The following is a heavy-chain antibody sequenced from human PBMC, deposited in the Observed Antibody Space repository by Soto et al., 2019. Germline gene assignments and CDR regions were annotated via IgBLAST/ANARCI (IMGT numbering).Heavy chain of an antibody. CDR3: ARLRSCSGGICYLEYYFDY. V-gene: IGHV4-59*08. CDR2: ISYRGRT. Sequence: ASETLSLTCTVSGGSISSYYWNWIRQSPGKGLEWIGYISYRGRTNYNPSLKSRVTISGDTSKNQFSLKLSSVTAADTAVYYCARLRSCSGGICYLEYYFDYWGRGTLVTVSS. D-gene: IGHD2-15*01. J-gene: IGHJ4*02. CDR1: GGSISSYY.